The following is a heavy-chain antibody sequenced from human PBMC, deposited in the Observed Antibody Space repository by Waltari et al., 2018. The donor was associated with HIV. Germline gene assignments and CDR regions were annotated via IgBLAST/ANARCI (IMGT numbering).Heavy chain of an antibody. CDR1: GFNFSTSG. V-gene: IGHV3-30*18. D-gene: IGHD2-15*01. Sequence: QVQLEESGGRVVQPGRSLRLTCVASGFNFSTSGMHWVRQAPGKGLEWVAVISYNGLNKYYVDSAKGRFTISRDNSNSTLFLQMSSLRPDDTAVYYCAKDLVTRGFFYFYGMHVWGQGTTVTVSS. CDR2: ISYNGLNK. CDR3: AKDLVTRGFFYFYGMHV. J-gene: IGHJ6*02.